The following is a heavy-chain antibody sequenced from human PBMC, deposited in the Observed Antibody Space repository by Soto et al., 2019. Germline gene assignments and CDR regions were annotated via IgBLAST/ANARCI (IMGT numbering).Heavy chain of an antibody. CDR1: GFTVSSNY. CDR2: IYSGGST. J-gene: IGHJ4*02. D-gene: IGHD6-13*01. CDR3: ASDPLHRLASAGNALEPFDY. Sequence: EVQLVESGGGLVQPGGSLRLSCAASGFTVSSNYMSWVRQAPGKGLEWGSVIYSGGSTYYADSVKGRFTISRDNSKNTRYHKRNSLRAKDTAVYYSASDPLHRLASAGNALEPFDYWGRGTQAPVSS. V-gene: IGHV3-66*01.